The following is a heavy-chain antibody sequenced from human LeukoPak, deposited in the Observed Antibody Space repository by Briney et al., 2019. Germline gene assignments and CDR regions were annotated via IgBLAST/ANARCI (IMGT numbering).Heavy chain of an antibody. CDR3: VKSAGKDGYRDVFDI. J-gene: IGHJ3*02. CDR1: GITFSNSA. CDR2: ITKSGDQT. D-gene: IGHD5-24*01. V-gene: IGHV3-23*01. Sequence: GGSLRLSCVPSGITFSNSALSWVRQAPGKGLEWVSTITKSGDQTYYADSVRGLFTISRDNSKNTLSLQVNSLRAEDTAVYHCVKSAGKDGYRDVFDIWGQGTVVTVSS.